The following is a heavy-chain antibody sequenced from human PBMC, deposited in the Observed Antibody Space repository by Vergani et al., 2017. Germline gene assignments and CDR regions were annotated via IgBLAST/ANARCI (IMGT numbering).Heavy chain of an antibody. D-gene: IGHD1-26*01. CDR3: ARVLIVGATPFDY. CDR1: GFTFSSYE. CDR2: ISSSGSTI. J-gene: IGHJ4*02. V-gene: IGHV3-48*03. Sequence: EVQLVESGGGLVQPGGSLRLSCAASGFTFSSYEMNWVRQAPGKGLEWVSYISSSGSTIYYADSVKGRFTISRDNAKNSLYLQMNSLRAEDTAVYYCARVLIVGATPFDYWGQGTLVTVSS.